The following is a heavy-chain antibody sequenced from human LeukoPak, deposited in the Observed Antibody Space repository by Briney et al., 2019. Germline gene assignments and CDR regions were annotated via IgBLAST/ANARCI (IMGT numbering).Heavy chain of an antibody. CDR3: ARINYYDSNGFDY. CDR1: GGSISSRSYY. Sequence: SETLSLTCTVSGGSISSRSYYWGWIRQPPGKGLEWIGSIYYSGSTYYNPSLKSRVTISVDTSKNQFSLKLNSVTAADTAVYYCARINYYDSNGFDYWGQGTLVTVSS. D-gene: IGHD3-22*01. V-gene: IGHV4-39*01. CDR2: IYYSGST. J-gene: IGHJ4*02.